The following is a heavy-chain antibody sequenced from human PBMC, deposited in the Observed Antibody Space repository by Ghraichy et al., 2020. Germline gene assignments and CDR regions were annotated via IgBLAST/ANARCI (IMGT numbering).Heavy chain of an antibody. J-gene: IGHJ3*02. D-gene: IGHD2-2*01. V-gene: IGHV4-39*01. CDR2: IYYSGST. CDR1: GGSISSSSYY. CDR3: VPAAEIDAFDI. Sequence: SQTLSLTCTVSGGSISSSSYYWGWIRQPPGKGLEWIGSIYYSGSTYYNPSLKSRVTISVDTSKNQFSLKLSSVTAADTAVYYCVPAAEIDAFDIWGQGTMVTVSS.